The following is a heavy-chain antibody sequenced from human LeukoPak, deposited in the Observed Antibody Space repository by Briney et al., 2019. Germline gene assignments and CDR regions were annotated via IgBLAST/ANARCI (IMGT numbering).Heavy chain of an antibody. J-gene: IGHJ6*02. CDR3: ARGDSWPYSSGYYGMDV. CDR2: INAGNGNT. V-gene: IGHV1-3*01. D-gene: IGHD6-19*01. Sequence: GASVKVSCKASGYTFTSYAMHWVRQAPGQRLEWMGWINAGNGNTKYSQKFQGRVTITRDTSASTAYMELSSLRSEDTAVYYCARGDSWPYSSGYYGMDVWGQGTTVTVSS. CDR1: GYTFTSYA.